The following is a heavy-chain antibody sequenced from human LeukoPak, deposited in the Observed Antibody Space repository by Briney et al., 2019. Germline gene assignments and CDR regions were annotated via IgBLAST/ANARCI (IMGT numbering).Heavy chain of an antibody. CDR3: ARGTSSGLGSFGL. D-gene: IGHD1-26*01. CDR2: ISSGSDYI. Sequence: PGGSLRLSCSASGFTFNDYAMNWVRQAPGKGLEWVACISSGSDYIYYPDSVKGRFTISRDNAKNSLYLQMNSLSAEDTAVYYCARGTSSGLGSFGLWGRGTLVTVSS. V-gene: IGHV3-21*06. CDR1: GFTFNDYA. J-gene: IGHJ2*01.